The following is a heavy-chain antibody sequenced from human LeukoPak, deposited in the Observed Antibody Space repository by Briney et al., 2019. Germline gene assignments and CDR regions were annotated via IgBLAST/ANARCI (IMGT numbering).Heavy chain of an antibody. Sequence: ASVKVSCKASGYTFTGYYMHWVRQAPGQGLEWMGWINPNSGGTNYAQKFRGRVTMTRDTSISTAYMELSRLRSDDTAVYYCARVGELYYDFWSGYYSYWGEGTLVTVSS. J-gene: IGHJ4*02. D-gene: IGHD3-3*01. CDR2: INPNSGGT. CDR1: GYTFTGYY. V-gene: IGHV1-2*02. CDR3: ARVGELYYDFWSGYYSY.